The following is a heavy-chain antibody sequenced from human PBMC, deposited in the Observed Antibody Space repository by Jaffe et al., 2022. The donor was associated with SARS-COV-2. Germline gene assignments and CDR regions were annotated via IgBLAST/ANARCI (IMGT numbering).Heavy chain of an antibody. V-gene: IGHV3-23*01. CDR1: GFTFAGYA. Sequence: EVQLLEFGGDLVQPGGSLRLSCAASGFTFAGYALSWVRQAPGRGLEWVSAISGSGVSTYYADSVKGRFTISRDNSKNTLYLQMNSLRAEDTAVYYCAKRLGATVTPAGSVGGMDVWGQGTTVTVSS. CDR2: ISGSGVST. D-gene: IGHD4-17*01. J-gene: IGHJ6*02. CDR3: AKRLGATVTPAGSVGGMDV.